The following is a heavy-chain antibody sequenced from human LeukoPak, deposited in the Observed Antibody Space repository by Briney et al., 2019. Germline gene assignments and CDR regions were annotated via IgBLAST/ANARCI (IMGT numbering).Heavy chain of an antibody. J-gene: IGHJ4*02. CDR1: GFTFSSYA. CDR3: ARGRFLEWPLGY. D-gene: IGHD3-3*01. V-gene: IGHV3-30-3*01. CDR2: ISYDGSNK. Sequence: GGSLRLSCAASGFTFSSYAMHWVRQAPGKGLEWVAVISYDGSNKYYADSVKGRFTISRDNSKNTLYLQMNSLRAEDTAVYYCARGRFLEWPLGYWGQGTLVTVSS.